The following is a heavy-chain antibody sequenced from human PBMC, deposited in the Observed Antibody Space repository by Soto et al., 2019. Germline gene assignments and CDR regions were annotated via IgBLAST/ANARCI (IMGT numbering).Heavy chain of an antibody. CDR1: GASISSGGYY. J-gene: IGHJ4*02. V-gene: IGHV4-31*03. D-gene: IGHD2-2*01. Sequence: QVQLQESGPGLVKPSQTLSLTCTVSGASISSGGYYWSWIRQHPGKGLEWVGYIHYSGRTYYNPSLQSRLTISVDTPKNQFSLTLSSVTAADTAVYYCATSTVMVDSGFDFWGQGTLVNVSS. CDR2: IHYSGRT. CDR3: ATSTVMVDSGFDF.